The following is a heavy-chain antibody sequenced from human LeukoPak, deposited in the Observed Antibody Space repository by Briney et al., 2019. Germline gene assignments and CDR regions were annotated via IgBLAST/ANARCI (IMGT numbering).Heavy chain of an antibody. V-gene: IGHV3-21*05. Sequence: GGSLRLSCAASGFTFSSHRMNWVRQAPGKGLEWVADISGSSDDIHYADSVTGRFTISRDNARNSLYLQMNSLRAEDTAVYYCARDRDWNSGFDYWGQGTLVTVSS. J-gene: IGHJ4*02. CDR1: GFTFSSHR. D-gene: IGHD1-7*01. CDR3: ARDRDWNSGFDY. CDR2: ISGSSDDI.